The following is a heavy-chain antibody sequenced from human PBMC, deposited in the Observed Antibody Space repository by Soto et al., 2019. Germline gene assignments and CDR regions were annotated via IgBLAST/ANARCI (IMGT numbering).Heavy chain of an antibody. V-gene: IGHV4-34*01. CDR2: INHSGST. CDR1: GGSFSVYY. D-gene: IGHD3-10*01. Sequence: PSETLSLTCAVYGGSFSVYYWSWIRQPPGKGLEWIGEINHSGSTNYNPSLKSRVTISVDTSKNQFSLKLSSVTAADTAVYYCARRQLLWFGENYYYGMDVWGQGNTVTVSS. CDR3: ARRQLLWFGENYYYGMDV. J-gene: IGHJ6*02.